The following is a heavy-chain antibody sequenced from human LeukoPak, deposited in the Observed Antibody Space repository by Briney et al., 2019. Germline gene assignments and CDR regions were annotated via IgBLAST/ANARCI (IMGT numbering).Heavy chain of an antibody. CDR3: AREPPNCSGGSCYTFDY. CDR2: ISYDGSDK. Sequence: GGSLRLSCAASGFTFSNYAMHWVRQAPGKGLEWVAVISYDGSDKYYADSVKGRSTISRDNSKNTLYLQMNSLRAEDTAVYYCAREPPNCSGGSCYTFDYWGQGTLVTVSS. J-gene: IGHJ4*02. D-gene: IGHD2-15*01. CDR1: GFTFSNYA. V-gene: IGHV3-30*04.